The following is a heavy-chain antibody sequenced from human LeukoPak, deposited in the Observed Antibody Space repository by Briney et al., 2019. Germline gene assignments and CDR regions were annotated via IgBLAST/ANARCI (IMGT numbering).Heavy chain of an antibody. CDR2: IYSGGDT. CDR1: GFTVSNNY. J-gene: IGHJ5*02. D-gene: IGHD4/OR15-4a*01. CDR3: ARDPPAVRTNTYA. V-gene: IGHV3-66*01. Sequence: PGGSLRLSCAASGFTVSNNYMNWVRQAPGKGREWVSLIYSGGDTHYADSVKGRFTISGDSSKNTLYLQMNSLRAEDTAVYYCARDPPAVRTNTYAWGQGTLVTVSS.